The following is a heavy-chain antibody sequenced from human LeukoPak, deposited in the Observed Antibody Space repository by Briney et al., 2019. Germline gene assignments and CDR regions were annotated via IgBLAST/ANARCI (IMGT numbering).Heavy chain of an antibody. CDR2: IVVGSGNT. CDR1: GFTFTSSA. CDR3: ARDPTDYFASGSYFEHYGMDV. V-gene: IGHV1-58*01. J-gene: IGHJ6*02. Sequence: SVKVSCKASGFTFTSSAVQWVRQARGQRLEWIGWIVVGSGNTNYAQKFQERVTITRDMSTSTAYMELSSLRSEDTAVYYCARDPTDYFASGSYFEHYGMDVWGQGTTVTVSS. D-gene: IGHD3-10*01.